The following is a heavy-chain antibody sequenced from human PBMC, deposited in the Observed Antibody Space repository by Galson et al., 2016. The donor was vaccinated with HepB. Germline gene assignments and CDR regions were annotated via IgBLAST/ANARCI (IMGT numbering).Heavy chain of an antibody. CDR1: GFTFSSYA. CDR3: AKGGAPGPPHIVVTPWTSYYGMDV. CDR2: LSGSGDST. V-gene: IGHV3-23*01. D-gene: IGHD2-2*01. J-gene: IGHJ6*02. Sequence: SLRLSCAASGFTFSSYAMNWVRQAPGKGLEWVSALSGSGDSTYYADSVKGRFTISRDNSKNTLYLQMNSLRAEDTAVYYCAKGGAPGPPHIVVTPWTSYYGMDVWGQGTTVTVSS.